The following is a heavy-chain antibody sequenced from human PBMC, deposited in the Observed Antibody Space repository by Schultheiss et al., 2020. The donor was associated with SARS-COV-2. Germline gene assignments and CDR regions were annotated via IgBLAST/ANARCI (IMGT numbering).Heavy chain of an antibody. CDR3: ARSGRNCSGPV. J-gene: IGHJ6*02. Sequence: GGSLRLSCAASGFTFSSYSMNWVRQAPGKGLEWVSYISSSSSTIYYADSVKGRFTISRDNSKNTLYLQVNSLRAEDTAVYYCARSGRNCSGPVWGQGTTVTVSS. D-gene: IGHD2-15*01. CDR1: GFTFSSYS. V-gene: IGHV3-48*01. CDR2: ISSSSSTI.